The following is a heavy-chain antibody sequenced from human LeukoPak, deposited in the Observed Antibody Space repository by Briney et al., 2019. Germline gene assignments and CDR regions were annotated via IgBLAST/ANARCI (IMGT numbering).Heavy chain of an antibody. V-gene: IGHV3-7*03. Sequence: GGSLRLSCAASGFTFSSYWMNWARQAPGKGLEWVASINHNGNVNYYVDSVKGRFTISRDNAKNSLYLQMNSLRAEDTALYYCAKANLLYCGGDCYLDYWGQGTLVTVSS. CDR2: INHNGNVN. J-gene: IGHJ4*02. D-gene: IGHD2-21*02. CDR1: GFTFSSYW. CDR3: AKANLLYCGGDCYLDY.